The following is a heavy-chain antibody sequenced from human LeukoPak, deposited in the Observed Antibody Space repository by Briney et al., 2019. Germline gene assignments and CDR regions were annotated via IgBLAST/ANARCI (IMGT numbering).Heavy chain of an antibody. V-gene: IGHV4-59*01. CDR2: IYYSGST. CDR3: ARDGYSSGWYVIDY. J-gene: IGHJ4*02. Sequence: SETLSLTCTVSGGSISSYYWSWIRQPPGKGLEWIGYIYYSGSTDYNPSLKSRVTISVDTSKNQFSLKLSSVTAADTAVYYCARDGYSSGWYVIDYWGQGTLVTVSS. D-gene: IGHD6-19*01. CDR1: GGSISSYY.